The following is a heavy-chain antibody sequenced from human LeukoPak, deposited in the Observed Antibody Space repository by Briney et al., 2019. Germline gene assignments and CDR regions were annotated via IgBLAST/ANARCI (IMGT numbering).Heavy chain of an antibody. CDR3: AKVNYYDSSGPTDY. J-gene: IGHJ4*02. CDR1: GFTFSSYD. D-gene: IGHD3-22*01. Sequence: SGGSLRLSCAASGFTFSSYDMSWVRQAPGKGLEWVSVIGSSGGSTYYADSVKGRFTISRDNSKNTLYLQMNSLRAEDTAVYYCAKVNYYDSSGPTDYWGQGTLVTVSS. CDR2: IGSSGGST. V-gene: IGHV3-23*01.